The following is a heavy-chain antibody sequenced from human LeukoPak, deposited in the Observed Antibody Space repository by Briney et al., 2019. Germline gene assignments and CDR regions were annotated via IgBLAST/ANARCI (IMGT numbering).Heavy chain of an antibody. J-gene: IGHJ5*02. V-gene: IGHV3-7*03. CDR1: AFTFSNYW. CDR2: IKQDGSEK. D-gene: IGHD4-17*01. Sequence: GGSLRLSCAASAFTFSNYWMSWVRQAPGKGLEWVANIKQDGSEKYYADSVKGRFTISRDNSKNTLYLQMNSLRAEDTAVYYCARTVGYGDYHWFDPWGQGTLVTVSS. CDR3: ARTVGYGDYHWFDP.